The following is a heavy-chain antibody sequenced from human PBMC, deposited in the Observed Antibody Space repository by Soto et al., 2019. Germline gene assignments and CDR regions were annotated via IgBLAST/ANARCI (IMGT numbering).Heavy chain of an antibody. V-gene: IGHV1-2*04. CDR1: GYSFTDYH. CDR2: INPKSGGT. CDR3: ARGDSTDCSNGVCSFFYNHDMDV. J-gene: IGHJ6*02. Sequence: ASVKVSCKASGYSFTDYHIHWVRQAPGQGLEWLGRINPKSGGTSTAQKFQGWVTMTTDTSISTAYMELTRLTSDDTAIYYCARGDSTDCSNGVCSFFYNHDMDVWGQGTTVTVSS. D-gene: IGHD2-8*01.